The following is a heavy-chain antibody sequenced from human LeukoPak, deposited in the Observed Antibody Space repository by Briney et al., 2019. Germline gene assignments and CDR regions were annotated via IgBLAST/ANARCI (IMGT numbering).Heavy chain of an antibody. CDR3: ARGRSSYYDSGGYYYLMY. V-gene: IGHV4-34*01. D-gene: IGHD3-22*01. Sequence: SSETLSLTCAVYGGSFSGYYWSWIRQPPGKGLEWIGEINHSGSTNYNPPLKSRVTISVDTFKNQFSLKMSSVTAADTAVYYCARGRSSYYDSGGYYYLMYWGQGTLVTVSS. J-gene: IGHJ1*01. CDR2: INHSGST. CDR1: GGSFSGYY.